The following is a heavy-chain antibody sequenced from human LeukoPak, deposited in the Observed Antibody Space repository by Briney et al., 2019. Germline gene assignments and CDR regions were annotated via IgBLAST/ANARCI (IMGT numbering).Heavy chain of an antibody. J-gene: IGHJ4*02. Sequence: ASVKVSCKASGYTFTSYDINWVRQATGQGLEWMGWMNPNSGNTGYAQKFQGRVTMTRNTSISTADMELSSLRSEDTAVYYCAINSYDSSGYTDYWGQGTLVTVSS. CDR1: GYTFTSYD. D-gene: IGHD3-22*01. CDR2: MNPNSGNT. CDR3: AINSYDSSGYTDY. V-gene: IGHV1-8*01.